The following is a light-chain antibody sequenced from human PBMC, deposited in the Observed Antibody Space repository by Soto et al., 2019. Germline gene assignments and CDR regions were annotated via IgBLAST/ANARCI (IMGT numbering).Light chain of an antibody. J-gene: IGKJ4*01. V-gene: IGKV2-28*01. CDR2: VGT. Sequence: DIVMTQSPLSLPVTPGEPASISCRSSQSLLHSNGYNYLDWYLQKPGQSPQLLIYVGTSRASGVPDRFRGRGSGTDFRLKISRVEAEQAGAYYCMQALHARGTFGGGTKVDIK. CDR1: QSLLHSNGYNY. CDR3: MQALHARGT.